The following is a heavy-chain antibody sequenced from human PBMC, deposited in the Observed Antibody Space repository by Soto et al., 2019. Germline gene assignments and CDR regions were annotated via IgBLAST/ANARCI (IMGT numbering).Heavy chain of an antibody. CDR3: ARLRRYCTNGVCYQPYYYYGMDV. D-gene: IGHD2-8*01. Sequence: GASVKVSCKASGYTFTGYYMHWVRQAPGQGLEWMGWINPNSGGTNYAQKFQGRVTMTRDTSISTAYMELSRLRSDDTAVYYCARLRRYCTNGVCYQPYYYYGMDVWGQGTTVTVSS. CDR2: INPNSGGT. J-gene: IGHJ6*02. CDR1: GYTFTGYY. V-gene: IGHV1-2*02.